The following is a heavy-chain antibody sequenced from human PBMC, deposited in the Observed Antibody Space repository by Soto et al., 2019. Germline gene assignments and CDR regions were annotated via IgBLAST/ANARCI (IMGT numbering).Heavy chain of an antibody. J-gene: IGHJ4*02. CDR2: IWYDGSNK. Sequence: QVPLVESGGGVVQPGRSLRLSCAASGFTFSSYGMHWVRQAPGKGLEWVAVIWYDGSNKYYADSVKGRFTISRDNSKNTLYLQMNSLRAEDTAVYYCARDGCISTSCYVVDYWGQGTLVTVSS. CDR1: GFTFSSYG. CDR3: ARDGCISTSCYVVDY. V-gene: IGHV3-33*01. D-gene: IGHD2-2*01.